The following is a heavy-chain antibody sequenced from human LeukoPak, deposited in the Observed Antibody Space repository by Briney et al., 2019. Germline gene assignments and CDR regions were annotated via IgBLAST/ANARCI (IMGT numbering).Heavy chain of an antibody. V-gene: IGHV3-30-3*01. D-gene: IGHD1-1*01. J-gene: IGHJ4*02. CDR2: IPYDGSNK. CDR3: ARVQGLTNFDY. CDR1: GFTFSSYA. Sequence: GGSLRLSCAASGFTFSSYAMHWVRQAPGKGLEWVAVIPYDGSNKYYADSVKGRFTTSRDNSKNTLYLQMNSLRAEDTAVYYCARVQGLTNFDYWGQGTLVTVSS.